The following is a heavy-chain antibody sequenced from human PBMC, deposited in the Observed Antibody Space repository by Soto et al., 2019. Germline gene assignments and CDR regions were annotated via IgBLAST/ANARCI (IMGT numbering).Heavy chain of an antibody. Sequence: QVQLQESGPGLVKPSQTLSLTCTVSGGSISSGGYYWSWIRQHPGKGLEWIGYIYYSGSTYYNPSLKSRVTISVDTSKNQFSLKLSSVTAADTAVYYCARASSGGSSWYDGWFDPWGQGTLVTVSS. J-gene: IGHJ5*02. CDR1: GGSISSGGYY. CDR2: IYYSGST. CDR3: ARASSGGSSWYDGWFDP. D-gene: IGHD6-13*01. V-gene: IGHV4-31*03.